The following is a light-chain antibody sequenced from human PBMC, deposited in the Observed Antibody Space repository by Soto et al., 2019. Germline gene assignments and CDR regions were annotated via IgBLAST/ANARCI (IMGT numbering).Light chain of an antibody. V-gene: IGKV2-30*02. J-gene: IGKJ2*01. CDR3: MQAIYWPYT. CDR2: KIS. Sequence: DVVMTQSPLSLPVTFGQPASISCRSSQSLVHSDGNTYFNWFHQRPGQSPRRLIYKISNRDSGVQXRXXGSESGTDFTLKISRVEAEDVGGVYFCMQAIYWPYTFGQGTKLDIK. CDR1: QSLVHSDGNTY.